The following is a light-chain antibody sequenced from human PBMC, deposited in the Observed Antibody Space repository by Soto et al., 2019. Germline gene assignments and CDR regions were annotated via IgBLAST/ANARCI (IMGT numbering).Light chain of an antibody. Sequence: QSVLTQPASVSGSPGQSITISCTGTSSDVVTYNLVSWYQQHPGKAPKLMIYEGSKRPSGVSNRYSGSKSGNTASLTISGLQAEDEADYYCCSYAGSGTWVFGGGTKLTVL. CDR2: EGS. CDR3: CSYAGSGTWV. J-gene: IGLJ3*02. CDR1: SSDVVTYNL. V-gene: IGLV2-23*01.